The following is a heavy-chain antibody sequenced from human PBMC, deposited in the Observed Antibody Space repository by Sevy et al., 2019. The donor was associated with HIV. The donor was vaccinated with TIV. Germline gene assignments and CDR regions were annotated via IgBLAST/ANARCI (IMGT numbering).Heavy chain of an antibody. D-gene: IGHD3-9*01. CDR3: AKGLRYFDWLSLDY. Sequence: GGSLRLSCAASGFTFSSYAMSWVRQAPGKGLEWVSAISGSGGSTYYADSVKGRFTISRDNSKNTLYLQMNSLRAEDTAVYYCAKGLRYFDWLSLDYWGQRTLVTVSS. V-gene: IGHV3-23*01. CDR2: ISGSGGST. CDR1: GFTFSSYA. J-gene: IGHJ4*02.